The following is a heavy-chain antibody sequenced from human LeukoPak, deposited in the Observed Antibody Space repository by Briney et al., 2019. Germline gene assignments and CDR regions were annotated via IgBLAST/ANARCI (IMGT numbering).Heavy chain of an antibody. CDR3: ARDRAYYDFWSGPNYFDY. D-gene: IGHD3-3*01. CDR2: INHSGST. J-gene: IGHJ4*02. V-gene: IGHV4-34*01. Sequence: SETLSLTCAVYGGSFSVYYWSWIRQPPGKGLEWIGEINHSGSTNYNPSLKSRVTISVDTSKNQFSLKLSSVTAADTAVYYCARDRAYYDFWSGPNYFDYWGQGTLVTVSS. CDR1: GGSFSVYY.